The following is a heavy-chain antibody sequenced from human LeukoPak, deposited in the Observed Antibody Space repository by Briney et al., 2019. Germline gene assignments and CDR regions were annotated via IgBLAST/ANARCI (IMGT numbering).Heavy chain of an antibody. CDR2: FGPEDGET. CDR1: GYTLTELS. Sequence: GASVKVSCKVSGYTLTELSMHWVRQAPGKGLEWMGGFGPEDGETIYAQKFQGRVTMTEDTSTDTAYMELSSLRSEDTAVYYCATDRMLLWFGELLPQVFDYWGQGTLVTVSS. D-gene: IGHD3-10*01. J-gene: IGHJ4*02. V-gene: IGHV1-24*01. CDR3: ATDRMLLWFGELLPQVFDY.